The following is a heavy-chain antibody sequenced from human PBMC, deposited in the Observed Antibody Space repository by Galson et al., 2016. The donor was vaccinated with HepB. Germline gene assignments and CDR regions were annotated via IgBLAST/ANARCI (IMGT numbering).Heavy chain of an antibody. D-gene: IGHD3-22*01. CDR2: INQDGSEK. V-gene: IGHV3-7*01. J-gene: IGHJ5*02. Sequence: SLRLSCAASGFTFSCYWMSWVRQTPGKGLEWVANINQDGSEKNYVDSVKGRFTISRDNAKNSLYLQMNSLRAEDTAVYYCARETGDYYDSRGYYSNNWFDPWGQGTLATVSS. CDR3: ARETGDYYDSRGYYSNNWFDP. CDR1: GFTFSCYW.